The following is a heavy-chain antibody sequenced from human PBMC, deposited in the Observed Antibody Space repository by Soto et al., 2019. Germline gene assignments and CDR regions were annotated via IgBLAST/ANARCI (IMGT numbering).Heavy chain of an antibody. Sequence: ASVKVSCKASGYTFTSYGIIWVRQAPGQGLEWMGWISAYNGNTNYAQKLQGRVTMTTDTSTSTAYMELRSLRSDDTAVYYCARDGDLMTTVTTPRPYDYWGQGTLVTVS. CDR2: ISAYNGNT. CDR1: GYTFTSYG. D-gene: IGHD4-17*01. V-gene: IGHV1-18*01. CDR3: ARDGDLMTTVTTPRPYDY. J-gene: IGHJ4*02.